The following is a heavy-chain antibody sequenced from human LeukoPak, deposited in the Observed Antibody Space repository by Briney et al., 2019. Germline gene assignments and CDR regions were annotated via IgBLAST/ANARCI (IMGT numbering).Heavy chain of an antibody. J-gene: IGHJ5*02. CDR1: GGSISSGSYY. D-gene: IGHD3-3*01. Sequence: SETLSLTCTVSGGSISSGSYYWSWIRQPAGKGLEWIGRIYTSGSTNYNPSLKSRVTISVDTSKNQFSLKLSSVTAADTAVYYCARTNVLRFLEWLREPNWFDRWGQGTLVTVSS. CDR2: IYTSGST. V-gene: IGHV4-61*02. CDR3: ARTNVLRFLEWLREPNWFDR.